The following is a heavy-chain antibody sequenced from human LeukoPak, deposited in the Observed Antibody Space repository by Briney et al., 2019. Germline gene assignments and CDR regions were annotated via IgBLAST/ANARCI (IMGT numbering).Heavy chain of an antibody. J-gene: IGHJ6*03. CDR2: INHSGMS. V-gene: IGHV4-34*01. CDR1: GGSFSGYY. CDR3: ARVWTTDYYYYMDV. Sequence: PSETLSLTCAVYGGSFSGYYWTWIRQPPGKGLEWIGEINHSGMSAYDPSLKSRVTISVDASKNQFSLKLSSVTAADTAVYYCARVWTTDYYYYMDVWGKGTTVTVSS. D-gene: IGHD1-1*01.